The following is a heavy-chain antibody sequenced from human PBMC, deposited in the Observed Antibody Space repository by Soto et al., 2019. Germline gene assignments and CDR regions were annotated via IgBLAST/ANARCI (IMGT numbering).Heavy chain of an antibody. CDR2: IDPNDDYT. CDR3: ARVGVKRAKDWSSGYYNWFDT. CDR1: GYTFINDY. V-gene: IGHV1-46*01. J-gene: IGHJ5*01. D-gene: IGHD3-3*01. Sequence: ASVKVSCKASGYTFINDYVHWVRQAPGQVLEWVGIIDPNDDYTFYAEKFQGRVTMTSDASTSTLFMEVTRLTSADTAIYFCARVGVKRAKDWSSGYYNWFDTWGQ.